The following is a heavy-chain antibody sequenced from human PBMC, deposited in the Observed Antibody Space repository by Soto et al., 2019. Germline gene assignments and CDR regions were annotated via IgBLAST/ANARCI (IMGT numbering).Heavy chain of an antibody. CDR3: ARIYFSRNRDYYYYGMDV. CDR1: GGSISSGGYY. Sequence: SATLSLSCTVSGGSISSGGYYWNWIRQHPGKGLEWIGYIYYSGSTYYNPSLKSRVTISVDTSKNQFSLKLSSVTAADTAVYYCARIYFSRNRDYYYYGMDVWGQGTTVTVSS. J-gene: IGHJ6*02. D-gene: IGHD3-9*01. V-gene: IGHV4-31*03. CDR2: IYYSGST.